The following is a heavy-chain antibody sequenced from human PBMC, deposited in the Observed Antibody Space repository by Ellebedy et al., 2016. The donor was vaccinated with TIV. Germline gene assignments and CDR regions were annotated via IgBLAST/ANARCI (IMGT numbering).Heavy chain of an antibody. CDR3: AIDLRSGFGS. Sequence: GESLKISXAASGFTFRSNPMHWVRQAPGKGPEWVAFISYDGSNKYYADSVKGRFTISRDNSKNTLYLEMNSLRAEDTAVYYCAIDLRSGFGSWGQGTLVTVSS. CDR2: ISYDGSNK. J-gene: IGHJ4*02. V-gene: IGHV3-30-3*01. CDR1: GFTFRSNP. D-gene: IGHD2-15*01.